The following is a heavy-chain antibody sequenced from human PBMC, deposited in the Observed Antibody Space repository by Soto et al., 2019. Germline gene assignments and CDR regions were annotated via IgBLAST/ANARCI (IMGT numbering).Heavy chain of an antibody. CDR1: GGSFSGYY. CDR2: INHSGST. J-gene: IGHJ5*02. V-gene: IGHV4-34*01. CDR3: ARGRWASSGWYSP. D-gene: IGHD6-19*01. Sequence: QVQLQQWGAGLLKPSETLSLTCAVYGGSFSGYYWSWIRQPPGKGLEWIGEINHSGSTNYNPSLKSRVTISVDTSKNQFSLKLSSVTAADTAVYYCARGRWASSGWYSPWGQGTLVTVSS.